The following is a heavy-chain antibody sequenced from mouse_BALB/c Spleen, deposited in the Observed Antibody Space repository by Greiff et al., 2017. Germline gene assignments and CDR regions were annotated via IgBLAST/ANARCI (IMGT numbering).Heavy chain of an antibody. CDR1: GFDFSRYW. D-gene: IGHD2-14*01. J-gene: IGHJ1*01. V-gene: IGHV4-1*02. Sequence: EVKVIESGGGLVQPGGSLKLSCAASGFDFSRYWMSWVRQAPGTGLEWIGEINPDSSTINYTPSLKDKFIISRDNAKNTLYLQMSKVRSEDTALYYCARPRYYRYGYFDVWGAGTTVTVSS. CDR2: INPDSSTI. CDR3: ARPRYYRYGYFDV.